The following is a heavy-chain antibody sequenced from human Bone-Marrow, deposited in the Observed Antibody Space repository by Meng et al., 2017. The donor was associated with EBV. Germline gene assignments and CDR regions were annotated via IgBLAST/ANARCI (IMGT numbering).Heavy chain of an antibody. D-gene: IGHD3-10*01. CDR1: GFIFSSYG. CDR3: ASTILAGSYYNY. J-gene: IGHJ4*02. CDR2: ISYDGSNK. Sequence: QVNLVESGGGVVQPGRSLRLSCTASGFIFSSYGMHWVRQAPGKGLEWVSLISYDGSNKYYADSVKGRFTISRDNSKHTLYLQIDSLRGEDTAVYYCASTILAGSYYNYWGQGTLVTVSS. V-gene: IGHV3-30*03.